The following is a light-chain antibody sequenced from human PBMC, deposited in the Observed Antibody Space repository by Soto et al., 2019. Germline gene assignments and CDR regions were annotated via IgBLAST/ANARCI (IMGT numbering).Light chain of an antibody. J-gene: IGKJ5*01. Sequence: EIVFTQSPATLSLSPGERATLSCRASQSVSSYLAWYQQKPGQAPRLLIYDASNRATGIPARFSGSGSGTDFTLTISSLEPEDFAVYYCQQRHTFGQGTRLEIK. V-gene: IGKV3-11*01. CDR1: QSVSSY. CDR3: QQRHT. CDR2: DAS.